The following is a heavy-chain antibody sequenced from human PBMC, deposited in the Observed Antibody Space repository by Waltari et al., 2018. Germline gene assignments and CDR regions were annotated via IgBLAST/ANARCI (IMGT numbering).Heavy chain of an antibody. D-gene: IGHD3-10*01. V-gene: IGHV4-59*01. CDR3: ARDKSRTDYGAPELGHYGMDV. CDR1: GGSISSYY. J-gene: IGHJ6*02. CDR2: IYYSGST. Sequence: QVQLQESGPGLVKPSETLSLTCTVSGGSISSYYWSWIRQPPGKGLEWIGYIYYSGSTNYNPSLKSRVTISVDTSKNQFSLKLSSVTAADTAVYYCARDKSRTDYGAPELGHYGMDVWGQGTTVTVSS.